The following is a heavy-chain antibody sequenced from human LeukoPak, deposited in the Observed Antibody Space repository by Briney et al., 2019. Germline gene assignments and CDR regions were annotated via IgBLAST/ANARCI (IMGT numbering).Heavy chain of an antibody. CDR3: ASMIVVVPAAYDY. J-gene: IGHJ4*02. V-gene: IGHV3-7*01. Sequence: GGSLRLSCAASGFTFSSYGMHWVRQAPGKGLEWVANIKQDGSEKYYVDSVKGRFTISRDNAKNSLYLQMNSLRAEDTAVYYCASMIVVVPAAYDYWGQGTLVTVSS. D-gene: IGHD2-2*01. CDR2: IKQDGSEK. CDR1: GFTFSSYG.